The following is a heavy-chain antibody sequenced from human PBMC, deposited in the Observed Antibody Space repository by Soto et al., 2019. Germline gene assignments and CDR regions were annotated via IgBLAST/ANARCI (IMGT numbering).Heavy chain of an antibody. J-gene: IGHJ4*02. V-gene: IGHV5-51*01. CDR2: IYPGDSDT. Sequence: PGESLKISCKGSGYSFATYWIGWVRQMPGKGLEWMGIIYPGDSDTRYSPSFQGQVTISADKSINTAYLQWSSLKASDTAMYYCATGGYCTTTSCYTFFDYWGQGSLVTVSS. CDR1: GYSFATYW. D-gene: IGHD2-2*02. CDR3: ATGGYCTTTSCYTFFDY.